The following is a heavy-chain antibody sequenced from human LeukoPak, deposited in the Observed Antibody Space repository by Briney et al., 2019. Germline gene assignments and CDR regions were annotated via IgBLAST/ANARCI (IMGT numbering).Heavy chain of an antibody. D-gene: IGHD5-18*01. CDR3: ARTITAMVHFDY. V-gene: IGHV1-46*01. CDR2: INPSGGST. CDR1: GYTFTSYY. Sequence: ASVKVSCKASGYTFTSYYMHWVRQAPGQGLEWMGIINPSGGSTSYAQKFQGRVTMTRDTSISTAYMELSRLRSDDTAVYYCARTITAMVHFDYWGQGTLVTVSS. J-gene: IGHJ4*02.